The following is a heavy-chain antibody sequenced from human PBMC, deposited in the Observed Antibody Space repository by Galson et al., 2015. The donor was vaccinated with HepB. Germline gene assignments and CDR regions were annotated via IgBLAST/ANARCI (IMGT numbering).Heavy chain of an antibody. Sequence: SLRLSCAASGFTFSDYYMSWIRQAPGKGLEWVSYISSSSSYTNYADSVKGRFTISRDNAKNSLYLQMNSLRAEDTAMYYCARHDYGDYERDYWGQGTLVTVSS. V-gene: IGHV3-11*03. CDR2: ISSSSSYT. D-gene: IGHD4-17*01. CDR1: GFTFSDYY. CDR3: ARHDYGDYERDY. J-gene: IGHJ4*02.